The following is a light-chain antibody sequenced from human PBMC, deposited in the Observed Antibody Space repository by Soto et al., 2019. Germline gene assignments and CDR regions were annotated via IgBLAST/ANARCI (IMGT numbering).Light chain of an antibody. CDR2: DVT. V-gene: IGLV2-14*03. J-gene: IGLJ2*01. CDR1: SSDVGGYNY. CDR3: NSFASGDTII. Sequence: QSALTQPASVSGSPGQSITISCTGTSSDVGGYNYVSWYQQHPGKAPKVMIYDVTNRPSDVSNRFSGSKSGNTASLTISGLQGEDEADYYCNSFASGDTIIFGGGTKVTVL.